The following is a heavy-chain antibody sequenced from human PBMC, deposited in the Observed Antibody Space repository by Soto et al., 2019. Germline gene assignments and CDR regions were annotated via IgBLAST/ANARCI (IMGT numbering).Heavy chain of an antibody. CDR2: IYYSGST. V-gene: IGHV4-59*01. J-gene: IGHJ4*02. D-gene: IGHD3-3*01. Sequence: QVQLQESGPGLVKPSETLSLTCTVSGGSISGYYWSWIRQPPGKGLEWIGYIYYSGSTNYNPSLKSRVTISVDTSKNQFSLKLSSVTAADTAVYYCARDLRGSGLTDWGQGTLVTVSS. CDR3: ARDLRGSGLTD. CDR1: GGSISGYY.